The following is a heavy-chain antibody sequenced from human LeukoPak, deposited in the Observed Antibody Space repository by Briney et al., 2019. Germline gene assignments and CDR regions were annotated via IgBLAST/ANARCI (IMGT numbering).Heavy chain of an antibody. J-gene: IGHJ4*02. CDR1: GGSFSGYY. D-gene: IGHD5-18*01. V-gene: IGHV4-34*01. CDR2: INHSGST. Sequence: ASETLSLTCAVYGGSFSGYYWSWIRQPPGKGLEWIGEINHSGSTNYNPSLKSRVTISVDTSKNQFSPKLSSVTAADTAVYYCARERGDTAMFRFVESWGQGTLVTVSS. CDR3: ARERGDTAMFRFVES.